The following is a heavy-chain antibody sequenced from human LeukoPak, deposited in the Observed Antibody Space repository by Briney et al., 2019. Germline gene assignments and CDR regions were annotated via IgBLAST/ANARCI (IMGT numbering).Heavy chain of an antibody. CDR2: IKEDGSEK. D-gene: IGHD3-22*01. CDR1: GFTFSNHW. J-gene: IGHJ4*02. Sequence: GGSLRLSCAASGFTFSNHWMTWVRQAPGKGLEWVANIKEDGSEKYYVDSVKGRFTISRDNAKNSLSLQVNSLRAEDTAVYYCARSRSGYYEDYWGQGTLVTVSS. V-gene: IGHV3-7*01. CDR3: ARSRSGYYEDY.